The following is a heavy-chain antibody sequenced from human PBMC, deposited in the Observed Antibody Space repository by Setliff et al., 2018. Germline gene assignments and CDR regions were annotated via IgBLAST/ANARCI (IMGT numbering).Heavy chain of an antibody. D-gene: IGHD4-17*01. CDR2: IYTNGGT. V-gene: IGHV4-61*09. J-gene: IGHJ4*02. CDR1: GGSISSGSDF. Sequence: PSETLSLTCTVSGGSISSGSDFWNWIRQPAGKGLEWIGHIYTNGGTDYSPSLKSRVTISLDTSKNQFSLQLSSVTAADTAMYYCARSDDNGAMGYWGQGTLVTVSS. CDR3: ARSDDNGAMGY.